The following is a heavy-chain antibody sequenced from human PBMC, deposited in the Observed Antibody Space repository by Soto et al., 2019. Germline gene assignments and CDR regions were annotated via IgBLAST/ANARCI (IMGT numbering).Heavy chain of an antibody. V-gene: IGHV4-39*01. J-gene: IGHJ6*02. CDR2: IYYSGST. CDR1: GGSISSSSYY. Sequence: SETLSLTCTVSGGSISSSSYYWGWIRQPPGKGLEWIGSIYYSGSTYYNPSLKSRVTISVDTSKNQFSLKLSSVTAADTAVYYCARRITGTTLDYYYYGMDVWGQGTTVTVS. CDR3: ARRITGTTLDYYYYGMDV. D-gene: IGHD1-7*01.